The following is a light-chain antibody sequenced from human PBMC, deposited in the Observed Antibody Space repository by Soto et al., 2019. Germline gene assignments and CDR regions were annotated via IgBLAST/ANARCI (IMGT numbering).Light chain of an antibody. CDR3: HQYHTSPLT. CDR1: QSVSSSY. CDR2: GAS. Sequence: EIVLTQSPGTLSLSPGEIATFSCRASQSVSSSYIAWYQQKRGQAPRRLIYGASIRATGIPDRFSGSGSGTDFTLTISRLVPEDFALYYCHQYHTSPLTFGQGTKVETK. J-gene: IGKJ1*01. V-gene: IGKV3-20*01.